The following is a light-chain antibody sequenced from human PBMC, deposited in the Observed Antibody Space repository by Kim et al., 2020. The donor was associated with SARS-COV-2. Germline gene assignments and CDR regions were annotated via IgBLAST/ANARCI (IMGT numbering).Light chain of an antibody. CDR1: QSVSSY. V-gene: IGKV3-20*01. J-gene: IGKJ2*03. CDR2: DAS. Sequence: EIVLTQSPATLSLSPGERATLSCRASQSVSSYLAWYQQKPGQAPRLLIYDASSRATGIPDRFSGSGSGTDFTLTISRLEPEDFAVYYCQQYGNAPRSFGQGTKLEI. CDR3: QQYGNAPRS.